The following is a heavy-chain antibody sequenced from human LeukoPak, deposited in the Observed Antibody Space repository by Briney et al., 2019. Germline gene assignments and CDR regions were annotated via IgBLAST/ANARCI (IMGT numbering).Heavy chain of an antibody. CDR3: ARGYSSGWYSTEYYFDY. CDR2: ISAYNGHT. D-gene: IGHD6-19*01. CDR1: GYTFPSYG. V-gene: IGHV1-18*01. Sequence: ASVKVSCKASGYTFPSYGITWVRQAPGQGLEWMGWISAYNGHTNYAQKLQGRVTMTTDTSTSTAYMELRSLRSDDTAVYYCARGYSSGWYSTEYYFDYWGQGTLVTVSS. J-gene: IGHJ4*02.